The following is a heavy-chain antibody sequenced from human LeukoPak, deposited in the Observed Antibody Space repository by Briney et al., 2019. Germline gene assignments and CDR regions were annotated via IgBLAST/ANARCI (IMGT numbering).Heavy chain of an antibody. CDR2: MNPNRGNT. V-gene: IGHV1-8*01. Sequence: ASVKVSCKASVYTFTRYDIHWVRQATGQGLEWMGWMNPNRGNTGYAQKFQGRVTMTRNTSISTAYMELTSLRSEDTAVYYCARGVGYFDWLSFVRGYGMDVWGQGTTVTVSS. D-gene: IGHD3-9*01. CDR1: VYTFTRYD. J-gene: IGHJ6*02. CDR3: ARGVGYFDWLSFVRGYGMDV.